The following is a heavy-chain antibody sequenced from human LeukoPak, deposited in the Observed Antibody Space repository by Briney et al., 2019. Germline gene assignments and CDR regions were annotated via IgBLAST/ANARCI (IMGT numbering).Heavy chain of an antibody. V-gene: IGHV4-31*03. CDR1: GDSISSGDSY. CDR2: IYYSGST. D-gene: IGHD3-9*01. CDR3: ARENYDILAGTAFDY. J-gene: IGHJ4*02. Sequence: SQTLSLTCTVSGDSISSGDSYWTWIRQHPGKGLEWIGYIYYSGSTNYNPSLKSRVTISVDTSKNQFSLKLSSVTAADTAVYYCARENYDILAGTAFDYWGQGTLVTVSS.